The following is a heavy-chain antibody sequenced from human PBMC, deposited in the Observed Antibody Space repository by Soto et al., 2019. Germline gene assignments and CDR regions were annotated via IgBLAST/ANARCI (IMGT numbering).Heavy chain of an antibody. Sequence: GQGLEWMGWISPYKGNTNYGQKPQGRVTMTTDTSTSTAYMGLRSLRSDDTAVYYCARREIQGPIDYWGQGTLVTVSS. CDR2: ISPYKGNT. CDR3: ARREIQGPIDY. D-gene: IGHD1-26*01. J-gene: IGHJ4*02. V-gene: IGHV1-18*01.